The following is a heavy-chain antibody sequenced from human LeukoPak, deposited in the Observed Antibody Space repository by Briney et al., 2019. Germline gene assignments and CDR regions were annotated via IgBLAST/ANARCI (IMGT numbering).Heavy chain of an antibody. CDR3: ARVSTVVQYYYYYYGMDV. J-gene: IGHJ6*02. CDR1: GYTFTSYY. V-gene: IGHV1-46*01. CDR2: INPSGGST. D-gene: IGHD1-26*01. Sequence: ASVKVSCKASGYTFTSYYMHWVRQAPGQGLEWMGIINPSGGSTSYAQKFQGRATMTRDTSTSTVYMELSSLRSEDTAVYYCARVSTVVQYYYYYYGMDVWGQGTTVTVSS.